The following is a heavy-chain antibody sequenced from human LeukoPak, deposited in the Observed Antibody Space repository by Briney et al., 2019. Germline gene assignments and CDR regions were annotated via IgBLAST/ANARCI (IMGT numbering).Heavy chain of an antibody. Sequence: ASVKVSCKASGYTFTNDDINWVRQAPGKGLEWMGGFDTEDDETIYAQKFQGRVTMTEDTSTDTAYMELSSLRSEDTAVYYCATFISYSVTTILPPMYWGQGTLVTVSS. CDR1: GYTFTNDD. J-gene: IGHJ4*02. D-gene: IGHD5-12*01. V-gene: IGHV1-24*01. CDR2: FDTEDDET. CDR3: ATFISYSVTTILPPMY.